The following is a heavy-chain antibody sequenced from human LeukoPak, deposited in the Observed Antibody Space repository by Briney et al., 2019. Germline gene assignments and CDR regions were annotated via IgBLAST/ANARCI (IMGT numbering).Heavy chain of an antibody. V-gene: IGHV4-34*01. J-gene: IGHJ5*02. CDR2: INHSGST. CDR1: GGSFSGYY. D-gene: IGHD2-15*01. CDR3: ARRLPYCSGGSCYTKSQNWFDP. Sequence: PSETLSLTCAVYGGSFSGYYWSWIRQPPGKGLEWIGEINHSGSTNYNPSLKSRVTISVDTSKNQFSLKLSSVTAADTAVYYCARRLPYCSGGSCYTKSQNWFDPWGQGTLVTVSS.